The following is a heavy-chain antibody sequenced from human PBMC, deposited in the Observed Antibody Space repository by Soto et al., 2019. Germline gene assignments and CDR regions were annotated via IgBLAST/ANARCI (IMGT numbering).Heavy chain of an antibody. CDR1: GFTFSSYA. D-gene: IGHD2-2*01. CDR3: AKANDEDIVVAYRY. J-gene: IGHJ4*02. Sequence: PGGSLRLSCAASGFTFSSYAMSWVRQAPGKGLEWVSGISGSGGSTYYADSVKGRFTISRDNSKNTLYLQMNSLRAEDTAVYYWAKANDEDIVVAYRYWGQGTLVPVSA. V-gene: IGHV3-23*01. CDR2: ISGSGGST.